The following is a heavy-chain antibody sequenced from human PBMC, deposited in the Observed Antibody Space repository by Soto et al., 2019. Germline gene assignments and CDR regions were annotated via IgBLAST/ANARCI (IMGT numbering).Heavy chain of an antibody. J-gene: IGHJ4*02. CDR1: GFTFSSYS. D-gene: IGHD3-10*01. CDR3: ARAEEYYGSGMFGY. V-gene: IGHV3-21*01. Sequence: GGSLRLSCAASGFTFSSYSMNWVRQAPGKGLEWVSSISSSSSYIYYADSVKGRFTISRDNAKNSLYLQMNSLRAEDTAVYYCARAEEYYGSGMFGYWGQGTLVTVSS. CDR2: ISSSSSYI.